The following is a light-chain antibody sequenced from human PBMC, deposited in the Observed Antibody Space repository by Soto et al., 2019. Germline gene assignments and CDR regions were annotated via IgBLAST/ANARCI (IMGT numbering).Light chain of an antibody. CDR2: TND. J-gene: IGLJ1*01. CDR3: AVWDDSLNGHV. V-gene: IGLV1-44*01. Sequence: QSVLTQPASASGTPGQTVTISCSGSSSNIGTSSVHWYKHLPGTAPEPLIYTNDQRPSGVPDRFSGSKSGTSASLAISGLQSEDEADYYCAVWDDSLNGHVFGAGTKVTVL. CDR1: SSNIGTSS.